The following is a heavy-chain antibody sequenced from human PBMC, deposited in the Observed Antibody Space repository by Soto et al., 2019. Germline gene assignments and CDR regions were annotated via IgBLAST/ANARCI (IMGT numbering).Heavy chain of an antibody. J-gene: IGHJ6*02. V-gene: IGHV4-61*01. CDR1: GGSVSSGSYY. CDR2: IYYSGST. CDR3: ARTFCSTTSCQAHDMDV. D-gene: IGHD2-2*01. Sequence: QVQLQESGPRLVKPSETLSLTCTVSGGSVSSGSYYWTWIRQPPGKGLEWIGYIYYSGSTNYNPSLTSRVTISLDTYNNQFSLRLSSVTAADTAGDYCARTFCSTTSCQAHDMDVWGQGTTVTVSS.